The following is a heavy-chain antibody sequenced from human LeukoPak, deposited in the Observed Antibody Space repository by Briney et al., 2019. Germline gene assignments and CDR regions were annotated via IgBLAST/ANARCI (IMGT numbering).Heavy chain of an antibody. CDR1: GFTFSSYA. J-gene: IGHJ4*02. D-gene: IGHD6-19*01. V-gene: IGHV3-30-3*01. Sequence: GGSLRLSCAASGFTFSSYAMHWVRQAPGKGLEWVAVISYDGSNKYYADSVKGRFTISRDNSKNTLYLQMNSLRAEDTAVYYCASSLRTYSSGWYGFDYWGQGTLVTVSS. CDR3: ASSLRTYSSGWYGFDY. CDR2: ISYDGSNK.